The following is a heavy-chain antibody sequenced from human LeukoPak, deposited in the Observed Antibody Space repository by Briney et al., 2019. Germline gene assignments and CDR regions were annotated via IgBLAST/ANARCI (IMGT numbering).Heavy chain of an antibody. CDR3: ARHRLDSSCYWGRDYYYGMDV. CDR1: GYILSNYN. Sequence: GRSLRLSCPATGYILSNYNMHWVRQAPGKGLDWVALISSDGSNKYYADSVKGRFTLSRDNSKNTLFLQMNSLRAEDTAVYYCARHRLDSSCYWGRDYYYGMDVWGQGTTVTVSS. CDR2: ISSDGSNK. V-gene: IGHV3-30-3*01. J-gene: IGHJ6*02. D-gene: IGHD3-22*01.